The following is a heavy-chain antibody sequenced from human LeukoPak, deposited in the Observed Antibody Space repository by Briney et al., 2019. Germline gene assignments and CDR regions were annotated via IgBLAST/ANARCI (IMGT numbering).Heavy chain of an antibody. CDR1: GFTFSDYY. CDR2: ISSSGSTI. D-gene: IGHD2-15*01. Sequence: GGSLRLSCAASGFTFSDYYVSWIRQAPGKGLEWVSYISSSGSTIYYADSEKGRFTISRDNAKNSLYLQMNSLRAGDTAVYYCARDLPRLGYCSGGSCSLDYWGQGTLVTVSS. J-gene: IGHJ4*02. V-gene: IGHV3-11*04. CDR3: ARDLPRLGYCSGGSCSLDY.